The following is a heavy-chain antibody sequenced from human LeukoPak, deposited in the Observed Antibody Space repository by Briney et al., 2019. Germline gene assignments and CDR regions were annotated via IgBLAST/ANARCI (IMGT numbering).Heavy chain of an antibody. D-gene: IGHD3-16*01. V-gene: IGHV3-74*01. CDR1: RLIFSSYW. CDR2: IKYDGSST. Sequence: GRCLRLSCAPSRLIFSSYWMHWVRHAPRKGMVWVSRIKYDGSSTIYADSVKGRLTNPRENAKNTLYLQMTSLRTEDTAVYYCTRRGAASDTFDTSGEGKMGTVSS. J-gene: IGHJ3*02. CDR3: TRRGAASDTFDT.